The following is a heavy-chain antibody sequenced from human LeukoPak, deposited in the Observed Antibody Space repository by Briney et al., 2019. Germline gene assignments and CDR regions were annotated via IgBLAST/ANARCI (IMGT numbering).Heavy chain of an antibody. CDR1: SGSISRSSYF. CDR2: IYHSGST. V-gene: IGHV4-39*07. Sequence: SETLSLTCTVSSGSISRSSYFWGWIRQSPGKGLEWIGSIYHSGSTYYNPSLKSRVTISVDTSKNQFSLKLSSVTAADTAVYYCARISLPYDSSGYNAFDIWGQGTMVTVSS. D-gene: IGHD3-22*01. CDR3: ARISLPYDSSGYNAFDI. J-gene: IGHJ3*02.